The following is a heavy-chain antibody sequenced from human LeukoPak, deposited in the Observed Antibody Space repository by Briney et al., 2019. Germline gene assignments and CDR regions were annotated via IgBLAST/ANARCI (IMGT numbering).Heavy chain of an antibody. CDR2: IYYSGTT. CDR1: GGSISTPTSY. D-gene: IGHD4-11*01. V-gene: IGHV4-39*01. Sequence: SETLSLTCSVSGGSISTPTSYWGWLRQPPGKGLEWLGNIYYSGTTYYNSSLKSRVTISVDTSKNQFSLKLNSVTAADTAVYYCARLAGVDYTDPISFFDYWGQGTLVTVSS. CDR3: ARLAGVDYTDPISFFDY. J-gene: IGHJ4*02.